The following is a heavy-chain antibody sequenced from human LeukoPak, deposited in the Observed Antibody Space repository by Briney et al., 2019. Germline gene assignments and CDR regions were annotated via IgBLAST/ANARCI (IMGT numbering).Heavy chain of an antibody. CDR3: ARDPGYSRPSSYGYFDH. CDR1: EFTFSSYS. J-gene: IGHJ4*02. V-gene: IGHV3-48*02. CDR2: ITSSSDSI. D-gene: IGHD1-26*01. Sequence: PGGSLRLSCAASEFTFSSYSMIWVRQTPGKGLECLSYITSSSDSIHYADSVRGRFTVSRDNAKNSLYLQMNSLRDEDTAVYYCARDPGYSRPSSYGYFDHWGQGTLATVSS.